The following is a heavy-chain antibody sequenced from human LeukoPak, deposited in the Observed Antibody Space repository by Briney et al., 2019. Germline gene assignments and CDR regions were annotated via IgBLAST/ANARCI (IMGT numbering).Heavy chain of an antibody. J-gene: IGHJ2*01. CDR3: ARMEAGNYWYFDL. D-gene: IGHD6-19*01. CDR2: IYTSGST. V-gene: IGHV4-4*07. Sequence: SETLSLTCSVSGGSISSYYWSWIRQPAGKGLEWIGRIYTSGSTDYNPSLKSRVTISEDTSKNQFSLKLRSVTAADTAVYYCARMEAGNYWYFDLWGRGTLVTVSS. CDR1: GGSISSYY.